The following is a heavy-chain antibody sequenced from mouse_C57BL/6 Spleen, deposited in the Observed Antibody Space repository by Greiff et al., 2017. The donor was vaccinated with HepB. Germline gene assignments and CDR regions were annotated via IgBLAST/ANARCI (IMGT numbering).Heavy chain of an antibody. D-gene: IGHD1-1*01. CDR2: IYPGNSDT. Sequence: EVQLQQSGTVLARPGASVKMSCKTSGYTFTSYWMHWVKQRPGQGLEWIGAIYPGNSDTSYNQKFKGKAKLTAVTSASTAYMELSSLTNEDSAVYYCTRFYGSSDYYAMDYWGQGTSVTVSS. V-gene: IGHV1-5*01. J-gene: IGHJ4*01. CDR3: TRFYGSSDYYAMDY. CDR1: GYTFTSYW.